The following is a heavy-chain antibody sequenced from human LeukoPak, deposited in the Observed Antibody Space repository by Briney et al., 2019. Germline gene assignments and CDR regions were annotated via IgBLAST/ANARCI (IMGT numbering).Heavy chain of an antibody. Sequence: GGPLRLSCGASGFPFSSYPMMWVRQAPGKGLEWVSSITGSGDGTYYADSVRGRFTISRDNSKNTLYLQVNSLRAEDTAVYFCVKGFVHPTYYFEYWGQGTLVTVSS. D-gene: IGHD3-10*01. CDR1: GFPFSSYP. CDR2: ITGSGDGT. J-gene: IGHJ4*02. CDR3: VKGFVHPTYYFEY. V-gene: IGHV3-23*01.